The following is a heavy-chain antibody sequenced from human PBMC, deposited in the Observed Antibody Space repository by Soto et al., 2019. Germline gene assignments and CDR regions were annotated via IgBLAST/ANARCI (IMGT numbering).Heavy chain of an antibody. CDR1: SFTFSNAW. Sequence: AGCLRLSCAASSFTFSNAWMNWVRQAPGKGLEWVGRIKSKTDGGTTDYAAPVKGRFTISRDDSKNTLYLQMNSLKTEDKTVYYCTTDFIQVDIWGQGTLVTVSS. CDR3: TTDFIQVDI. J-gene: IGHJ4*02. CDR2: IKSKTDGGTT. D-gene: IGHD2-15*01. V-gene: IGHV3-15*07.